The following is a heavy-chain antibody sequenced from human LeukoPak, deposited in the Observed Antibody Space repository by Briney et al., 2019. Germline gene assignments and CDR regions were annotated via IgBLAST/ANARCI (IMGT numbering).Heavy chain of an antibody. CDR1: RFTFSNYW. CDR3: AREERESGGWDV. V-gene: IGHV3-7*04. Sequence: GGSLRLFCGASRFTFSNYWVSWVRQAPGKGLEWVANIKQDGSEKNYVGSVKGRFTISRDNAKNSLYLQMNSLRVEDTAVYYCAREERESGGWDVWGQGTTVTVSS. CDR2: IKQDGSEK. D-gene: IGHD1-1*01. J-gene: IGHJ6*02.